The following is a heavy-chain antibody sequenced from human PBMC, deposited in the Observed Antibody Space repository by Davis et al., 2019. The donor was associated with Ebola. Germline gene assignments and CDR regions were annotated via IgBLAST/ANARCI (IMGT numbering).Heavy chain of an antibody. CDR3: AGGEMATLGFYYYYGMDV. CDR1: GFTFSSYS. D-gene: IGHD5-24*01. CDR2: ISSSSSYI. Sequence: GESLKISCAASGFTFSSYSMNWVRQAPGKGLEWVSSISSSSSYIYYADSVKGRFTISRDNAKNSLYLQMNSLRAEDTAVYYCAGGEMATLGFYYYYGMDVWGQGTTVTVSS. V-gene: IGHV3-21*01. J-gene: IGHJ6*02.